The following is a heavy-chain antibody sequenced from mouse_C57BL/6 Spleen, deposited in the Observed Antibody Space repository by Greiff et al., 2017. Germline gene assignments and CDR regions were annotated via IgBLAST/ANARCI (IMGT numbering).Heavy chain of an antibody. Sequence: EVQLQQSGPELVKPGASVKIPCKASGYTFTDYNMDWVKQSHGKSLEWIGDINPNNGGTIYNQKFKGKATLTVDKSSSTAYMELRRLTSEDTAVYYCARLAIYYDYDYYFDYWGQGTTLTVSS. CDR3: ARLAIYYDYDYYFDY. V-gene: IGHV1-18*01. CDR2: INPNNGGT. CDR1: GYTFTDYN. D-gene: IGHD2-4*01. J-gene: IGHJ2*01.